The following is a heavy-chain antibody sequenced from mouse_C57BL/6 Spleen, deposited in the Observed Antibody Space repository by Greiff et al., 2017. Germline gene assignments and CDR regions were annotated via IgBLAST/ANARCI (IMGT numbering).Heavy chain of an antibody. CDR3: ARRPYSNPYYAMDY. Sequence: VQLQESGPGLVQPSQSLSITCTVSGFSLTSYGVHWVRQSPGKGLEWLGVIWSGGSTDYNAAFISRLSISKDNSKSQVFFKMNSLQADDTAIYYCARRPYSNPYYAMDYWGQGTSVTVSS. CDR1: GFSLTSYG. CDR2: IWSGGST. D-gene: IGHD2-5*01. V-gene: IGHV2-2*01. J-gene: IGHJ4*01.